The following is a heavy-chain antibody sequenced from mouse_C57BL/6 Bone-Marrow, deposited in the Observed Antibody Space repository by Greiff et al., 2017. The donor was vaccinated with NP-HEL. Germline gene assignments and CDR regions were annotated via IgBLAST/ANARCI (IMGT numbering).Heavy chain of an antibody. D-gene: IGHD2-3*01. CDR2: INPYNGGT. CDR3: ARGRWLLPSWFAY. CDR1: GYTFTDYY. Sequence: VQLQQSGPVLVKPGASVKMSCKASGYTFTDYYMNWVKQSHGKSLEWIGVINPYNGGTSYNQKFKGKATLTVDKSSSTAYMELNSLTSEDSAVYYCARGRWLLPSWFAYWGQGTLVTVSA. V-gene: IGHV1-19*01. J-gene: IGHJ3*01.